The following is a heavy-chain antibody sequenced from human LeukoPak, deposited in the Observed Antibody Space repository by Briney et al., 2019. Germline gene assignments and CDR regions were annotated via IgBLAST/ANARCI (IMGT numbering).Heavy chain of an antibody. CDR3: ARGVGYASRNWFDP. D-gene: IGHD3-10*01. Sequence: KPSETLSLTCNVSNGSITSYYGAWIRQSPRKGLEWIGYVYYSGTTNYNPSLKSRVTISVDTSKNQFSLKLSSVTTADTAVYYCARGVGYASRNWFDPWGHGTLVTVSS. J-gene: IGHJ5*02. CDR1: NGSITSYY. CDR2: VYYSGTT. V-gene: IGHV4-59*01.